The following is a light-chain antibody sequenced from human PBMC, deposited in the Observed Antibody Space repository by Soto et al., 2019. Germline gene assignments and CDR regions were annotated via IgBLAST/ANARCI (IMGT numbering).Light chain of an antibody. Sequence: DIQLTQSPSFLSASVGDRVTITCRASQGISSNLVWFQQKPGKATNLLIYGASTLQSGVPSRFSGSGSGTEFTLTISSLQPEDFATYYCQQLNTYPLTFGGGTKVEIK. CDR3: QQLNTYPLT. CDR1: QGISSN. J-gene: IGKJ4*01. CDR2: GAS. V-gene: IGKV1-9*01.